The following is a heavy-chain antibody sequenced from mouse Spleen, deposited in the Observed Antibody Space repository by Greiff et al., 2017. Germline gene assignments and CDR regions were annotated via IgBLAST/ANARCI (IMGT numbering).Heavy chain of an antibody. CDR3: ARLDTTVVAFDY. Sequence: QVQLQQSGAELVRPGSSVKLSCKASGYTFTSYWMHWVKQRPIQGLEWIGNIDPSDSVTHYNQKFKDKATLTVDKSSSTAYMQLSSLTSEDSAVYYCARLDTTVVAFDYWGQGTTLTVSS. D-gene: IGHD1-1*01. CDR1: GYTFTSYW. J-gene: IGHJ2*01. V-gene: IGHV1-52*01. CDR2: IDPSDSVT.